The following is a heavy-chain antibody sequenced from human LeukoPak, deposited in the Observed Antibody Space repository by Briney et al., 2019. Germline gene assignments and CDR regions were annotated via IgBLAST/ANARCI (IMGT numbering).Heavy chain of an antibody. Sequence: GGSLRLSCAASGFTFSSYAMSWVRQAPGKGLEWVSDTSGSGGSTYYADSVKGRFTISRDNSKNTLYLHMNSLRAEDTAVYYCAEDQSIAAAGLLNWFDPWGQGTLVTVSS. CDR1: GFTFSSYA. CDR3: AEDQSIAAAGLLNWFDP. CDR2: TSGSGGST. V-gene: IGHV3-23*01. J-gene: IGHJ5*02. D-gene: IGHD6-13*01.